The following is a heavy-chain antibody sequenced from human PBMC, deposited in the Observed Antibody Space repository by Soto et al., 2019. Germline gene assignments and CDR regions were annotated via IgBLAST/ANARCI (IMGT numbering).Heavy chain of an antibody. V-gene: IGHV4-34*01. J-gene: IGHJ6*02. Sequence: SETLSLTCAVYGGSFSGYYWSWIRQPPGKGLEWIGEINHSGSTNYNPTLKSRVTRSVDTSKNQFSLKLSSVTAADTAVYYCARRSMYYDILTGYYRRYYYGMDVWGQGTTVTVSS. CDR1: GGSFSGYY. CDR2: INHSGST. D-gene: IGHD3-9*01. CDR3: ARRSMYYDILTGYYRRYYYGMDV.